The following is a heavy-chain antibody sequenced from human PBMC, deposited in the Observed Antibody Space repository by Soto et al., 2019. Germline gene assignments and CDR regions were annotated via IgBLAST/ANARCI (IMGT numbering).Heavy chain of an antibody. V-gene: IGHV5-51*01. CDR1: GYSFTSYW. Sequence: GESLKISCKGSGYSFTSYWIGWVRQMPGKGLEWMGIIYPGDSDTRYSPSFQGQVTISADKSISTAYLQWSSLKASDTAMYYCARHDVGIAAAGTLDYYYGMDVWGQGTTVTVS. J-gene: IGHJ6*02. CDR2: IYPGDSDT. CDR3: ARHDVGIAAAGTLDYYYGMDV. D-gene: IGHD6-13*01.